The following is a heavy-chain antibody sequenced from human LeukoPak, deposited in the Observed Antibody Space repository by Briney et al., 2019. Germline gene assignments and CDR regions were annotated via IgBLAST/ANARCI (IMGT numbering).Heavy chain of an antibody. CDR3: ARANYYGSGSLSAFDI. CDR2: IYSSGNT. Sequence: SETLSLTCTVSGDSISNYYWNWIRQPAGKGLEWIGRIYSSGNTNYNPSLKRRVTISVETSKNQFSLKLSSVTAADTAVYYCARANYYGSGSLSAFDIWGQGTMVTVSS. V-gene: IGHV4-4*07. J-gene: IGHJ3*02. CDR1: GDSISNYY. D-gene: IGHD3-10*01.